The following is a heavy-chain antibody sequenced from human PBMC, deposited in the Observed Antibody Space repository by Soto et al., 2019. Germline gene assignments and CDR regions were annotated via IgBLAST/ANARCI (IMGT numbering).Heavy chain of an antibody. CDR2: ISYNGGAQ. J-gene: IGHJ3*02. CDR1: GFTFSRYG. Sequence: QVQLVESGGGVVQPGRSLRLSCAASGFTFSRYGMHWVRQAPGKGLDWVAVISYNGGAQYYADAVKGRFTISRDNSRNTLYLQMNSLGPEDMAVYYCAKEPLEVSGRNAFNIWGQGTTVTASS. V-gene: IGHV3-30*18. CDR3: AKEPLEVSGRNAFNI. D-gene: IGHD1-1*01.